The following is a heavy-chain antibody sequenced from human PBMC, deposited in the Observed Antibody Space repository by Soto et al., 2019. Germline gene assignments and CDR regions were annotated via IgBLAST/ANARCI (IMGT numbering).Heavy chain of an antibody. D-gene: IGHD3-9*01. J-gene: IGHJ4*02. Sequence: SETLSLTCTVSGGSITGGSISSTTYYWGWMRQPPGKGLEWIASFFIGGNTYYNPSLKSRVTISVDTSKNQLSLKLSSVTAAETAVYYCARRYGYYFDYWGQGTLVTVSS. CDR1: GGSITGGSISSTTYY. CDR3: ARRYGYYFDY. CDR2: FFIGGNT. V-gene: IGHV4-39*07.